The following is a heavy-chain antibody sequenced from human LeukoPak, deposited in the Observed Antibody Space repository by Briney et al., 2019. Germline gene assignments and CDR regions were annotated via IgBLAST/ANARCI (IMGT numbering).Heavy chain of an antibody. J-gene: IGHJ4*02. V-gene: IGHV3-7*01. Sequence: GGSLRLSCAASGFTFSGHWMSWVRQAPGKGLEWVANINQGGSDKYYVDSVKGRFTISRDNANNLLYLQMNSLRGVDTAVYYCTRDRSRAEDDWGQGTLVTVSS. CDR2: INQGGSDK. CDR1: GFTFSGHW. CDR3: TRDRSRAEDD. D-gene: IGHD1-14*01.